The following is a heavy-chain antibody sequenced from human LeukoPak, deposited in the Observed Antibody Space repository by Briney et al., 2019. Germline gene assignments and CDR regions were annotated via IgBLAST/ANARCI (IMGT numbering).Heavy chain of an antibody. CDR1: GGSISSGGYS. V-gene: IGHV4-30-4*07. D-gene: IGHD3-22*01. J-gene: IGHJ4*02. Sequence: SETLSLTCAVSGGSISSGGYSWSWIRQPPGKGLEWIGYIYYSGSTYYNPSLKSRVTISVDTSKNQFSLKLSSVTAADTAVYYCARGGWNKFDYWGQGTLVTVSS. CDR3: ARGGWNKFDY. CDR2: IYYSGST.